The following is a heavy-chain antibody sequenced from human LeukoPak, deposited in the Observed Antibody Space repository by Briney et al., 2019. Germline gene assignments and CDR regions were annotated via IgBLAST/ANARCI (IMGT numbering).Heavy chain of an antibody. Sequence: GGSLRLSCAASGSTFSDYFMSWIRQAPGKGLEWVSCISSSGFTIYYGDSVKGRFTISRDNADNSLFQQMNSLRVEDTAVYYCARHGVRHVLDWYFPLWGRGTLVAVSS. CDR2: ISSSGFTI. CDR1: GSTFSDYF. V-gene: IGHV3-11*01. J-gene: IGHJ2*01. D-gene: IGHD3-16*01. CDR3: ARHGVRHVLDWYFPL.